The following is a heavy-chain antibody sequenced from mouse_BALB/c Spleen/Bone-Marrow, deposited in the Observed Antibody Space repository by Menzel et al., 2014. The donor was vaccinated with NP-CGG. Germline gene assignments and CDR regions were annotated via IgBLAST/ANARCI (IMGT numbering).Heavy chain of an antibody. CDR1: GYSFTGYF. Sequence: LQQSGASVKISCKASGYSFTGYFMNWVKQSHGKSLEWIGRINPYNGDTFYNQKFKGKATLTVDKSSSTAHMELLSLTSEDSAVYYCGRGGVYYAMDYWGQGTSVTVSS. CDR2: INPYNGDT. J-gene: IGHJ4*01. D-gene: IGHD1-1*02. V-gene: IGHV1-37*01. CDR3: GRGGVYYAMDY.